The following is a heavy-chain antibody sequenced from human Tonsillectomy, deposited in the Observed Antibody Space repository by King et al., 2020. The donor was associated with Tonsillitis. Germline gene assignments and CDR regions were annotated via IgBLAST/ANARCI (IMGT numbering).Heavy chain of an antibody. D-gene: IGHD3-22*01. CDR3: AKSLAAGSGYPIDN. J-gene: IGHJ4*02. CDR1: GFTFGSYA. CDR2: ISGSGDT. V-gene: IGHV3-23*04. Sequence: VQLVESGGGLIQPGGSLRLSCAASGFTFGSYAMSWVRQAPGKGLEWVSDISGSGDTSYAGSVKGRFTISRDTFKNTLYVGMDSLRAEDTAVYFCAKSLAAGSGYPIDNWGQGTLVIFSS.